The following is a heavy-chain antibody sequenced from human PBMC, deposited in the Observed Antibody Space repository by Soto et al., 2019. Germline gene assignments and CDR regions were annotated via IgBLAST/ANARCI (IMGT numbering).Heavy chain of an antibody. V-gene: IGHV1-69*02. CDR3: ATSYGSGYRAFDY. J-gene: IGHJ4*02. CDR1: GDTFSFYT. D-gene: IGHD3-10*01. CDR2: INPILSMS. Sequence: QVQLVESGAEVKKPGSSVKVSCKASGDTFSFYTINWVRQAPGLGLEWVGRINPILSMSNYAQKFQGRVTMTADKSTNTAYMELRILRSEDTAMYYCATSYGSGYRAFDYWGQGALVTVSS.